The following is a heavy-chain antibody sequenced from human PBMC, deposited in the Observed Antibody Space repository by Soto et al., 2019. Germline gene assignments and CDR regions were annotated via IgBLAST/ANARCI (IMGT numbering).Heavy chain of an antibody. CDR1: GGTFSSYT. CDR2: IIPIFGTA. J-gene: IGHJ4*02. Sequence: QVQLVQSGAEVKKPGSSVKVSCKASGGTFSSYTISWVRQAPGQGLEWMGGIIPIFGTANYAQKFQGRVTITAAKSTSTAYMELSSLRSEDTAVYYCARGDDTEQRWLQFSYWGQGTLVTVSS. D-gene: IGHD5-12*01. V-gene: IGHV1-69*06. CDR3: ARGDDTEQRWLQFSY.